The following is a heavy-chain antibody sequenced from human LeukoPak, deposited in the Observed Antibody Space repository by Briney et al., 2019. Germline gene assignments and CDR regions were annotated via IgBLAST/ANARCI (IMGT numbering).Heavy chain of an antibody. D-gene: IGHD5-18*01. CDR1: GGSISSSSYS. CDR2: IYYSGST. Sequence: SETLSLTCTVSGGSISSSSYSWGWIRQPPGKGLEWIGSIYYSGSTYYNPSLKSRVTISVDTSKNQFSLKLSSVTVADTAVYYCARHEIQPGDFDYWGQGTLVTVSS. J-gene: IGHJ4*02. V-gene: IGHV4-39*01. CDR3: ARHEIQPGDFDY.